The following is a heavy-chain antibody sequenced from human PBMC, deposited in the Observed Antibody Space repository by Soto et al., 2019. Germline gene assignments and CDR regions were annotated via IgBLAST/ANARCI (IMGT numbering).Heavy chain of an antibody. CDR3: ARDLGELMVYASRDV. Sequence: LGGSLRLSCAASGFTFSSYSMNWVRQAPGKGLEWVSYISSSSSTIYYADSVKGRFTISRDNAKNSLYLQMNSLRAEDTAVYYCARDLGELMVYASRDVWGKGTTVTVSS. CDR1: GFTFSSYS. J-gene: IGHJ6*04. V-gene: IGHV3-48*01. D-gene: IGHD2-8*01. CDR2: ISSSSSTI.